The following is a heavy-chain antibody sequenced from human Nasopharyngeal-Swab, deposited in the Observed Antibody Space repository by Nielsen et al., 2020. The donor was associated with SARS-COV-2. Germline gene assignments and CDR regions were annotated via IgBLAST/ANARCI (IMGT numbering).Heavy chain of an antibody. V-gene: IGHV3-21*01. J-gene: IGHJ4*02. D-gene: IGHD6-6*01. CDR3: ARDEKSSEYYFDY. CDR2: ISSSSSYI. Sequence: GESLKISCAASGFTFSSYSSNWVGQAPGKGLEWVSSISSSSSYIYYADSVKGRFTISRDNAKNSLYLQMNSLRAEDTAVYYCARDEKSSEYYFDYWGQGTLVTVSS. CDR1: GFTFSSYS.